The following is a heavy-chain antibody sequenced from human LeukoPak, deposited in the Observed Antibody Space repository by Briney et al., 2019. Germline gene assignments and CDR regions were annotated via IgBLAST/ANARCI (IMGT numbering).Heavy chain of an antibody. CDR2: INPTGGST. CDR3: ARVPSWKGYMDV. CDR1: GYTFTSYY. Sequence: GASVKVSCKASGYTFTSYYMHWVRQAPGEGLEWMGIINPTGGSTSYAQKFQGRVTMTRDTSTSTVYMELSSLRAEDTAVYYCARVPSWKGYMDVWGKGTTVTVSS. J-gene: IGHJ6*03. V-gene: IGHV1-46*01. D-gene: IGHD1-1*01.